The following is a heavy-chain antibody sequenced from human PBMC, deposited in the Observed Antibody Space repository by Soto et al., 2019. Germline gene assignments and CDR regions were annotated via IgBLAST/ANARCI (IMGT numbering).Heavy chain of an antibody. V-gene: IGHV3-7*01. CDR1: GFTFSSYW. CDR3: ARDNGCSGGTCSNAFDI. J-gene: IGHJ3*02. CDR2: IKQDGSEK. Sequence: PGGSLRLSCAASGFTFSSYWMSWVRQAPGKGLEWVANIKQDGSEKYYVDSVKGRLTISRDNAKNSLYLQMNSLTVEDTAVYYCARDNGCSGGTCSNAFDIWGQGTMVT. D-gene: IGHD2-15*01.